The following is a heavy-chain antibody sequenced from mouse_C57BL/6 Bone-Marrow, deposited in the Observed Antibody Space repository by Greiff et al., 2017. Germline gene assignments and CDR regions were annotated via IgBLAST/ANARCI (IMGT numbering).Heavy chain of an antibody. V-gene: IGHV5-9-1*02. Sequence: EVKLVESGEGLVKPGGSLKLSCAASGFTFSSYAMSWVRQTPEQRLEWVAYISSGGDYIYYADTVKGRFTISRDNARNTLYLQMSSLKSEDTAMYYCTRDDYAYYAMDYWGQGTSVTVSS. CDR3: TRDDYAYYAMDY. D-gene: IGHD2-4*01. J-gene: IGHJ4*01. CDR1: GFTFSSYA. CDR2: ISSGGDYI.